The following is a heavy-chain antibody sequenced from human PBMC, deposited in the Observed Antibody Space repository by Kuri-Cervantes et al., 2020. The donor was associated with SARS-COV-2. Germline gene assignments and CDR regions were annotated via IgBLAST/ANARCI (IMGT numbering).Heavy chain of an antibody. Sequence: RGSLRLSCAASGFTFSSYAMHWVRQAPGKGLEWVAVISYDGSNKYYADSVKGRFTISRDNSKNTLYLQMNSLRAEDTAVYYCARGGWVKNPNYYYYYYYMDVWGKGTTVTVSS. CDR3: ARGGWVKNPNYYYYYYYMDV. CDR2: ISYDGSNK. CDR1: GFTFSSYA. V-gene: IGHV3-30*04. J-gene: IGHJ6*03. D-gene: IGHD6-19*01.